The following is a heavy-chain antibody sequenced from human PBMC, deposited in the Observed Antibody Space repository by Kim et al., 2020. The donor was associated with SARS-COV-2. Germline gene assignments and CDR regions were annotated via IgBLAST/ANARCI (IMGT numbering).Heavy chain of an antibody. CDR2: IHHRCST. V-gene: IGHV4-34*04. J-gene: IGHJ5*02. CDR3: AGVVSQQLVGRWFDP. CDR1: GGPFADYY. Sequence: SETLSLTCVVYGGPFADYYWTWIRQSPGTGLEWIGEIHHRCSTNTNPSLKSRGTISLDTSKNQFSLNLSSVTAADTALDYCAGVVSQQLVGRWFDPWGQGTLVTVSS. D-gene: IGHD6-6*01.